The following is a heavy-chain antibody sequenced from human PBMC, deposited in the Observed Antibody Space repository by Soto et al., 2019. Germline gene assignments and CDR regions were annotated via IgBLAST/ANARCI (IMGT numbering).Heavy chain of an antibody. CDR2: ISGSGGST. CDR3: AKDQMGYCSGGSCSDAFDI. CDR1: GFTFSSYA. D-gene: IGHD2-15*01. Sequence: PGGSLRLSCAASGFTFSSYAMSWVRQAPGKGLEWVSAISGSGGSTYYADSVKGRFTISRDNSKNTLYLQMNSLRAEDTAVYYCAKDQMGYCSGGSCSDAFDIWGQGTMVTVS. J-gene: IGHJ3*02. V-gene: IGHV3-23*01.